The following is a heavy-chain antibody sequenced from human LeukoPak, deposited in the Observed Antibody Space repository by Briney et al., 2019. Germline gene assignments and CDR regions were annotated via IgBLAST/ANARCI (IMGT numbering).Heavy chain of an antibody. D-gene: IGHD3-3*01. CDR2: INHSGST. V-gene: IGHV4-34*01. Sequence: SETLSLTCAVYGGSFSGYYWSWIRQPPGKGLEWIGEINHSGSTNYNQSLKSRVTISVDTSKNQFSLKLSSVTAADTAVYYCARGRKEWLLSLPNWFDPWGQGTLVTVSS. CDR1: GGSFSGYY. J-gene: IGHJ5*02. CDR3: ARGRKEWLLSLPNWFDP.